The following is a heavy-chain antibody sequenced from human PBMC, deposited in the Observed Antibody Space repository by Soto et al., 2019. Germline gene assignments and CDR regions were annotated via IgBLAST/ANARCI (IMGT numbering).Heavy chain of an antibody. CDR3: TRSAYMDV. Sequence: GGPLRLSCAASGFTFSTYSVNWVRQAPGKGLEWVSYISSGSSTIYYADSVKGRFTISRDNAKNSLYLQMDSLRAEDTAVYYATRSAYMDVWGTGTTVTVSS. V-gene: IGHV3-48*01. D-gene: IGHD2-2*01. CDR2: ISSGSSTI. CDR1: GFTFSTYS. J-gene: IGHJ6*03.